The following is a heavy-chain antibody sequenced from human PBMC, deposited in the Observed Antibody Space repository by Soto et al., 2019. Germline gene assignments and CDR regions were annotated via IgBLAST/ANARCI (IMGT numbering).Heavy chain of an antibody. V-gene: IGHV1-46*01. J-gene: IGHJ4*02. Sequence: ASVKVSCKASGGTFSSYAISWVRQAPGQGLEWMGIINPGTGITSGAQKFQGRITMTRDTSTSTVYMELSSLTSEDTAVYYCARVSGSYWPFDYWGQGTLVTVSS. CDR3: ARVSGSYWPFDY. CDR1: GGTFSSYA. CDR2: INPGTGIT. D-gene: IGHD1-26*01.